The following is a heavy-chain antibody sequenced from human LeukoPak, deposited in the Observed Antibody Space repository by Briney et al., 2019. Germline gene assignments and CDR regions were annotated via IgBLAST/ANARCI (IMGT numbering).Heavy chain of an antibody. Sequence: SGTLSLTCAVSGVSISTSEWWIWVRQPPGQWLEWIGEIHRDGRTRYNPSLTSRVTMSMDYSKNQFSLNVRFVTAADTAIYYCGKTDIYFNPIDYWGPGSLVTVSS. J-gene: IGHJ4*02. CDR2: IHRDGRT. D-gene: IGHD3-9*01. CDR3: GKTDIYFNPIDY. V-gene: IGHV4-4*02. CDR1: GVSISTSEW.